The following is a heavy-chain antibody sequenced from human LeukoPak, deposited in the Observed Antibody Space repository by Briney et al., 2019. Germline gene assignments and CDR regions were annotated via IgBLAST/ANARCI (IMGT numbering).Heavy chain of an antibody. CDR3: ARDLEVEGIGPTL. CDR1: GFTFSDYF. V-gene: IGHV3-21*01. CDR2: VSRSSTYI. Sequence: PGGSLRLSCAASGFTFSDYFMNWVRQAPGKGLEWVSSVSRSSTYIHYADSVKGRFTISRDNAKNSLSLQMNSVRAEDTAVYYCARDLEVEGIGPTLWGQGTLVIVSS. D-gene: IGHD2-15*01. J-gene: IGHJ4*02.